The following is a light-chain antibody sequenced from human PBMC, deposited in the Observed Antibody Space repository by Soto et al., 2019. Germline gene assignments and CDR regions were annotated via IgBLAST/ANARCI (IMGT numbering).Light chain of an antibody. Sequence: QSVLTQPPSVSAAPGQKVTISCSGSSSNIGNNYVSWYQQLPGTAPKLLIYDNDKRPSGIPDRFSGSKSGTSATLDITGLQTGDEADYYCGTWDSGLSAVFGGGTQLTVL. CDR2: DND. CDR3: GTWDSGLSAV. J-gene: IGLJ7*01. CDR1: SSNIGNNY. V-gene: IGLV1-51*01.